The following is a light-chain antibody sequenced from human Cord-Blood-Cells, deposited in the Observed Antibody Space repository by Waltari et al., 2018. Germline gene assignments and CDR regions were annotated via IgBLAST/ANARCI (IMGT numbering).Light chain of an antibody. CDR3: SSYTSISTVV. J-gene: IGLJ2*01. Sequence: QSALTPPASVSGSPGQPITISCPGTSSAVGGYNYVSWYHQPPAKAPKLMVYDVCNRPSVVSNRFSDSKSGNTASLAISGLQAEDEADYCCSSYTSISTVVFGGGTKLTGL. V-gene: IGLV2-14*01. CDR1: SSAVGGYNY. CDR2: DVC.